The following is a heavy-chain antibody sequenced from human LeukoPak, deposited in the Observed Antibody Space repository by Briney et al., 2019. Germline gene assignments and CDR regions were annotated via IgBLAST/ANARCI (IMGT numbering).Heavy chain of an antibody. CDR3: ARDGRYYDFWSGGHYMDV. Sequence: SVKVSCKASGGTFSSYTITWVRQAPGQGLEWMGSIIPILGIANYAQKFQGRVTITADESTSTAYMELSSLRSEDTAVYYCARDGRYYDFWSGGHYMDVWGKGTTVTVSS. D-gene: IGHD3-3*01. V-gene: IGHV1-69*04. J-gene: IGHJ6*03. CDR1: GGTFSSYT. CDR2: IIPILGIA.